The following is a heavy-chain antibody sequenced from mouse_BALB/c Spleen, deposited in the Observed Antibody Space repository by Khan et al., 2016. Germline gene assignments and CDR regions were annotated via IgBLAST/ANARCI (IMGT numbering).Heavy chain of an antibody. V-gene: IGHV1-15*01. J-gene: IGHJ3*01. CDR2: IHPGSGGT. CDR3: TTLVTH. D-gene: IGHD2-5*01. CDR1: GYTFADYE. Sequence: QVQLQQSGAELVRPGASVKLSCKALGYTFADYEMHWVKQTPVHGLEWIGVIHPGSGGTAYNKKFEGKATLTADNASSTAYMELSSLTSEDSAVYYGTTLVTHWGQGTLVTVSA.